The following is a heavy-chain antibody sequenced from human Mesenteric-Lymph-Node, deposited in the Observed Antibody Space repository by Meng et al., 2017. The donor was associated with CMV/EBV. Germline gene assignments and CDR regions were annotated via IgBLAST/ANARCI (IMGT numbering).Heavy chain of an antibody. Sequence: GGSLRPSCAAPGFPFISYWMSWVRQAPGKGLGWVANIKQDGSEKYYVDSVKGRFTISRDNAKNSLYLQMNSLRAEDTAVYYCARDSRIAAAQYYYYGMDVWGQGTTVTVSS. J-gene: IGHJ6*02. D-gene: IGHD6-13*01. CDR1: GFPFISYW. CDR3: ARDSRIAAAQYYYYGMDV. CDR2: IKQDGSEK. V-gene: IGHV3-7*01.